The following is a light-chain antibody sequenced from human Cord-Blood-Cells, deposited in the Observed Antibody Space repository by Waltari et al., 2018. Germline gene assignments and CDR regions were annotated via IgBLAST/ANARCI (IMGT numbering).Light chain of an antibody. CDR1: SSDVGSYNL. CDR3: CSYAGSSTLV. J-gene: IGLJ3*02. V-gene: IGLV2-23*02. CDR2: EVS. Sequence: QSALTQPASVSGSPGQSITISCTGTSSDVGSYNLVSWYQQHPGKAPKLMSYEVSKRPSGVSTRFSGSKSGNTASLTISGLQAEDEADYYCCSYAGSSTLVFGGGTKLTVL.